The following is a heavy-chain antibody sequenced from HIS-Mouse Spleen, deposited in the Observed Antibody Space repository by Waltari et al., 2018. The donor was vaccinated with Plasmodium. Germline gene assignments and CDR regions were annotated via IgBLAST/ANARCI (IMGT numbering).Heavy chain of an antibody. CDR1: GYPFTGSY. D-gene: IGHD6-13*01. CDR2: MNPNRGGT. V-gene: IGHV1-2*02. CDR3: ARDLAAAGHFDY. Sequence: QVQLVQSGAEVKKPGASVKVSCKASGYPFTGSYMHWVRQAPGQWLEWMGWMNPNRGGTNYAQKCEGRVNRTRDTSISTAYMELSRLRSDDTAVYYCARDLAAAGHFDYWGQGTLVTVAS. J-gene: IGHJ4*02.